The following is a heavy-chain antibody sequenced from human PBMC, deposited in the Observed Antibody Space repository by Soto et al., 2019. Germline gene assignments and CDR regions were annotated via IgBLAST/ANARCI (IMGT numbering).Heavy chain of an antibody. D-gene: IGHD6-19*01. J-gene: IGHJ4*02. V-gene: IGHV4-31*03. CDR2: IYYSGST. CDR3: ASTAAGSIAVAGYYFDY. Sequence: PSETPSLTCTVSGGSISSGGYYWSWIRQHPGKGLEWIGYIYYSGSTYYNPSLKSRVTISVDTSKNQFSLKLSSVTAADTAVYYCASTAAGSIAVAGYYFDYWGQGTLVTVSS. CDR1: GGSISSGGYY.